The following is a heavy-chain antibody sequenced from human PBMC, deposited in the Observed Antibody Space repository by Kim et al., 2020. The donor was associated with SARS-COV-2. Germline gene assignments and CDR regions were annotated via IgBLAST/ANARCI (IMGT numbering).Heavy chain of an antibody. Sequence: GGSLRLSCAASGFNFNDHYMDWVRQAPGKGLEWVGRSLGKGRSYTTQYAASVKDRFTVSRDHSNNLFYLQMNSLQTEDTAVYYCASELDGSHRLDSWGQGTLVTVSS. D-gene: IGHD3-10*01. CDR2: SLGKGRSYTT. CDR1: GFNFNDHY. CDR3: ASELDGSHRLDS. V-gene: IGHV3-72*01. J-gene: IGHJ4*02.